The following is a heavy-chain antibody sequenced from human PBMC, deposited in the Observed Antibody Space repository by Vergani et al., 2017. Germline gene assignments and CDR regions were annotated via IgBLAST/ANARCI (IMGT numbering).Heavy chain of an antibody. J-gene: IGHJ3*02. D-gene: IGHD3-10*01. V-gene: IGHV4-38-2*01. CDR3: ARLXRYYGSGSPDAFDI. Sequence: QVQLQESGPGLVKPSETLPLTCAVSGYSISSGYYWGWIRQPPGKGLEWIGSIYHSGSTYYNPSLKSRVTISVDTSKNQFSLKLSSVTAADTAVYYCARLXRYYGSGSPDAFDIWGQGTMVTVSS. CDR2: IYHSGST. CDR1: GYSISSGYY.